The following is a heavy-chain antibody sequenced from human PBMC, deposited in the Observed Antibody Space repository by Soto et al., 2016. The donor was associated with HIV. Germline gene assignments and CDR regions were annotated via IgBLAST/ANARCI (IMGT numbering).Heavy chain of an antibody. CDR2: IRTKTSSYAT. CDR3: TRDPYYYYMDV. V-gene: IGHV3-73*01. Sequence: ELQLVESGGGLVQPGGPVKLSCAASGFTFSGSAMHWVRQTSGKGLEWVGHIRTKTSSYATAYAASVVGRFTISRDDSKNTAYLQMNSLKTEDTAMYYCTRDPYYYYMDVWGKGTTVTVSS. J-gene: IGHJ6*03. CDR1: GFTFSGSA.